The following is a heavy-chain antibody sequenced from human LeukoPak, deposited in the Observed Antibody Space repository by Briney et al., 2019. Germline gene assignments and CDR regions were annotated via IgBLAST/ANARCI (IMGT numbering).Heavy chain of an antibody. CDR3: ASRIVVSPTAIETWFDS. V-gene: IGHV4-31*03. J-gene: IGHJ5*01. D-gene: IGHD2-2*01. Sequence: PSETLSLTCTVSGGSISSGGYYWSWIRQLPGKGLEWIGYIYYSGTTSYNPSLKSRLTISLDTSENQFSLKLSSVTAADTAVYYCASRIVVSPTAIETWFDSRGQGTLVTVSS. CDR1: GGSISSGGYY. CDR2: IYYSGTT.